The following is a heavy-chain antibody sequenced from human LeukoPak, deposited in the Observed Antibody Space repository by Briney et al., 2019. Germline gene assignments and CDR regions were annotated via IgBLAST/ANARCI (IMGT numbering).Heavy chain of an antibody. V-gene: IGHV4-39*07. Sequence: SETLSLTCTVSGDSISTRSYYWGWLRQPPGKGLEWIGSLFYSESTYYNPSLKSRVTISVDTSKNQFSLKLSSVTAADTAVYYCARVGPTGIYNYVGDAFDVWGQGTMVTVSS. CDR2: LFYSEST. D-gene: IGHD5-18*01. CDR3: ARVGPTGIYNYVGDAFDV. CDR1: GDSISTRSYY. J-gene: IGHJ3*01.